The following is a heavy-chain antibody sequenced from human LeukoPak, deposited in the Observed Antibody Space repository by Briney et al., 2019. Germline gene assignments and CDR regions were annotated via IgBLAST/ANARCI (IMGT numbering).Heavy chain of an antibody. J-gene: IGHJ4*02. D-gene: IGHD4-23*01. V-gene: IGHV4-59*01. CDR3: ARVPNYGGNSKYYFDY. Sequence: SETLSLTCTVSGGSISSYYWSWIRQPPGKGLEWIGYIHYSGSTNFNPSLKSRVTISVDTSKNQFPLKLSSVTAADTAVYYSARVPNYGGNSKYYFDYWGQGTLVTVSS. CDR1: GGSISSYY. CDR2: IHYSGST.